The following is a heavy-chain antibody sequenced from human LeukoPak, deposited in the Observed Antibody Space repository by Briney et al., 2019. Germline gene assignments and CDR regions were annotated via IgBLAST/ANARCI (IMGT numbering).Heavy chain of an antibody. J-gene: IGHJ6*02. CDR2: IYYSGST. CDR3: ASLWFGETYYYGMDV. CDR1: GGSISSGGYY. D-gene: IGHD3-10*01. Sequence: SETLSLTCTVSGGSISSGGYYWSWIRQHPGKGLEWIGYIYYSGSTYYNPSLKSRVTISVDTSKNQFSLKLSSVTAADTAVYYCASLWFGETYYYGMDVWGQGTTVTVSS. V-gene: IGHV4-31*03.